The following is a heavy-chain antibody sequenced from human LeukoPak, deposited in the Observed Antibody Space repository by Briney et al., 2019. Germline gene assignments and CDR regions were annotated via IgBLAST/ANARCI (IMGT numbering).Heavy chain of an antibody. CDR3: ARDPYGDHFDY. J-gene: IGHJ4*02. Sequence: ASETLSLTCTVSGGSISSYYWSWIRQPPGKGLEWIGYFYYSGSTNYNPSLKSRVTISVDTSKNQFSLKLSSVTAANTAVFYWARDPYGDHFDYWGQGILVTVSS. CDR2: FYYSGST. V-gene: IGHV4-59*12. CDR1: GGSISSYY. D-gene: IGHD4-17*01.